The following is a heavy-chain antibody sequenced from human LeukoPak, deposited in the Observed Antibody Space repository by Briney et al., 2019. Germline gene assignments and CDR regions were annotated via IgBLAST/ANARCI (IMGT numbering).Heavy chain of an antibody. D-gene: IGHD3-16*01. V-gene: IGHV3-33*01. J-gene: IGHJ4*02. Sequence: PGTSLRLSCAASGFNFGVYGMHWVRQAPGKGLEWVGVIGHDGKYLKYVDSVRGRFTMSRDNSRNTLDLQMNGLRLEDTALYYGARDLGVGASLDYWGKGTWSPSPQ. CDR2: IGHDGKYL. CDR1: GFNFGVYG. CDR3: ARDLGVGASLDY.